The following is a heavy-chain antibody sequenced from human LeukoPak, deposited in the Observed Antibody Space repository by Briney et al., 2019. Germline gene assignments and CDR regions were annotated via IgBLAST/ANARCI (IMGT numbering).Heavy chain of an antibody. CDR2: MNPNSGNT. V-gene: IGHV1-8*02. D-gene: IGHD3-22*01. Sequence: GASVKVSCKASGGTFSSYAISWVRQATGQGLEWMGWMNPNSGNTGYAQKFQGRVTMTRNTSISTAYMELSSLRSEDTAVYYCARAHYYDSSGYYHPPFDYWGQGTLVTVSS. CDR1: GGTFSSYA. J-gene: IGHJ4*02. CDR3: ARAHYYDSSGYYHPPFDY.